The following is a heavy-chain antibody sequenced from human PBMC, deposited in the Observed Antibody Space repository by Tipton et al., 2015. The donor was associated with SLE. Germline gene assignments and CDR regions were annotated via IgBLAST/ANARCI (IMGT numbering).Heavy chain of an antibody. J-gene: IGHJ6*04. CDR1: GGSFSGYY. CDR2: INHSGST. Sequence: TLSLTCAVYGGSFSGYYWSWIRQPPGKGLEWIGEINHSGSTNYNPSLKSRVTISVDTSKNQFSLKLSSVTAADTAVYYCARWLVVAEGPYHYIYGMGVWGKGTTVGVCS. D-gene: IGHD6-19*01. CDR3: ARWLVVAEGPYHYIYGMGV. V-gene: IGHV4-34*01.